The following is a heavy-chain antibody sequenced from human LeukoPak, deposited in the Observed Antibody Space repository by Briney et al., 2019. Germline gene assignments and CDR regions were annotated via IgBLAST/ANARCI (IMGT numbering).Heavy chain of an antibody. Sequence: GGSLRLSCAASGFTFSSYAMSWVRQAPGKGLEWVSAISGSGGSTYYADSVKGRFTISRDNSKNTLYLQMNSLRAEDTAVYYCASPPGPYYGGNSGFDYWGQGTLVTVSS. V-gene: IGHV3-23*01. CDR1: GFTFSSYA. CDR2: ISGSGGST. D-gene: IGHD4-23*01. J-gene: IGHJ4*02. CDR3: ASPPGPYYGGNSGFDY.